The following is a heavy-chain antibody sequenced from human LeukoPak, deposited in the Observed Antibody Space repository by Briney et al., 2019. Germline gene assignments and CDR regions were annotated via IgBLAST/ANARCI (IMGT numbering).Heavy chain of an antibody. D-gene: IGHD3-10*01. CDR3: AREKGRGVISPYYDY. Sequence: SGGSLRLSCAASGFTFSSYGMHWVRQAPGKGLEWVAFIRYDGSNKYYADSVKGRFTISRDTSKNTLSLQMNSLRVEDTAVYYCAREKGRGVISPYYDYWGQGTRVTVSS. J-gene: IGHJ4*02. V-gene: IGHV3-30*02. CDR1: GFTFSSYG. CDR2: IRYDGSNK.